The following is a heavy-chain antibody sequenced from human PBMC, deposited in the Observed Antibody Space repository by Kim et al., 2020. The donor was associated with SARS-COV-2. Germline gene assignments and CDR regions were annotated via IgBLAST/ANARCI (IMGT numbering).Heavy chain of an antibody. CDR3: AKLVGHDYYSSPDY. J-gene: IGHJ4*02. D-gene: IGHD3-22*01. Sequence: DADSVKGRFTISIDNSQNTLYQQMNILRVEDTAVYYCAKLVGHDYYSSPDYWGQGTLVTVSS. V-gene: IGHV3-23*01.